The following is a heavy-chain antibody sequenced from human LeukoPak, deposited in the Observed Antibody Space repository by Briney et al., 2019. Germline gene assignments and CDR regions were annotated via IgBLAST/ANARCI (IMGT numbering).Heavy chain of an antibody. V-gene: IGHV3-53*01. CDR2: IYSDGSA. Sequence: GGSLRLSCAASGFTVSSNYMSWVRQAPGKGLEWVSVIYSDGSAYYPDSVKGRFTISRDNSKNTLYLQMNSLRADDTAVYFWAGGSLVWQFDYWGQGTLVAVSS. CDR1: GFTVSSNY. D-gene: IGHD2-8*01. J-gene: IGHJ4*02. CDR3: AGGSLVWQFDY.